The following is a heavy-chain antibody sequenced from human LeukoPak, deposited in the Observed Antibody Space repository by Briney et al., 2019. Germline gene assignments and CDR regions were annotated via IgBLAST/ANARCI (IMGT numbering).Heavy chain of an antibody. V-gene: IGHV6-1*01. J-gene: IGHJ5*02. CDR1: GDSVSSNSAA. CDR2: TYYRSKWYN. Sequence: SQTLSLTCAISGDSVSSNSAAWNWIRQSPSRGLEWLGRTYYRSKWYNDYAVSVKSRITINPDTSKNQFSLKLSSVTGADTAVYYCASTGLNCSGGSCDSGYWFDPWGQGTLVTVSS. CDR3: ASTGLNCSGGSCDSGYWFDP. D-gene: IGHD2-15*01.